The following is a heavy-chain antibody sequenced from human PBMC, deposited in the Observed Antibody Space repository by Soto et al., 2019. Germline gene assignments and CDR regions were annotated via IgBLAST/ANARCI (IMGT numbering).Heavy chain of an antibody. CDR1: GYSFTDYH. Sequence: ASVKVSCKASGYSFTDYHIHWVRQAPGQVLEWLGRINPKSGGTSTAQKFQGWVTMTRDRSISTVYMELTRLRSDDTAVYFCARGHSTDCSNGVCSFFYNHEMDVWGQGTTVTVSS. J-gene: IGHJ6*02. CDR2: INPKSGGT. CDR3: ARGHSTDCSNGVCSFFYNHEMDV. D-gene: IGHD2-8*01. V-gene: IGHV1-2*04.